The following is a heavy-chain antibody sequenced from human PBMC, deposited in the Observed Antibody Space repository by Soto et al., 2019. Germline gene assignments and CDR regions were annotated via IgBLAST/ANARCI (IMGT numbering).Heavy chain of an antibody. J-gene: IGHJ5*02. CDR1: GGSISSYY. Sequence: SETLSLTCTVSGGSISSYYWSWIRQPPGKGLEWIGYIYYSGSTNYNPSLKSRVTISVDTSKNQFSLKLSSVTAADTAVYYCARHEDDFWSGAPNNWFDPWGQGNLVTVSS. CDR3: ARHEDDFWSGAPNNWFDP. V-gene: IGHV4-59*08. CDR2: IYYSGST. D-gene: IGHD3-3*01.